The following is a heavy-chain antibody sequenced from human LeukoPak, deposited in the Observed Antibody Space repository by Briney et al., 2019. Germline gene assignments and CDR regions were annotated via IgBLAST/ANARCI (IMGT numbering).Heavy chain of an antibody. CDR2: IYHSGST. Sequence: SGTLSLTCAVSGGSLSSSNWWSWVRQPPRKGLEWIGEIYHSGSTNYNPSLKSRVTISVDKSKNQFSLKLSSVTAADTAVYYCARLGSMVRGVIIPNWFDPWGQGTLVTVSS. J-gene: IGHJ5*02. CDR1: GGSLSSSNW. V-gene: IGHV4-4*02. CDR3: ARLGSMVRGVIIPNWFDP. D-gene: IGHD3-10*01.